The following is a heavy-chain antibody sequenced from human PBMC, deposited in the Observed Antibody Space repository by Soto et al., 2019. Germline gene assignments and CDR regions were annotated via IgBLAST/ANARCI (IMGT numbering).Heavy chain of an antibody. J-gene: IGHJ4*02. Sequence: ASVKVSCKASGYTFTSYGISWVRQAPGQGLEWMGWISAYNGNTNYAQKLQGRVTMTTDTSTSTAYMELRSLRSDDTAVYYCARAHPLLRYFDWLLPPPYFLAYCGQGTLVTVSS. CDR1: GYTFTSYG. CDR3: ARAHPLLRYFDWLLPPPYFLAY. CDR2: ISAYNGNT. V-gene: IGHV1-18*01. D-gene: IGHD3-9*01.